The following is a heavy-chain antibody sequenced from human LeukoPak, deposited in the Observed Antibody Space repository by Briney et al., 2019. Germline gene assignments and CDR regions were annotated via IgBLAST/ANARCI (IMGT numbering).Heavy chain of an antibody. J-gene: IGHJ6*02. CDR3: ARVVGARGYGSGSHYYYYGMDV. CDR2: INPNSGGT. V-gene: IGHV1-2*02. D-gene: IGHD3-10*01. Sequence: ASVKVSCKASGYTFTSYGISWVRQAPGQGLEWMGWINPNSGGTNSAQKFQGRVTMTRDTSISTAYMELSRLRSDDTAVYYCARVVGARGYGSGSHYYYYGMDVWGQGTTVTVFS. CDR1: GYTFTSYG.